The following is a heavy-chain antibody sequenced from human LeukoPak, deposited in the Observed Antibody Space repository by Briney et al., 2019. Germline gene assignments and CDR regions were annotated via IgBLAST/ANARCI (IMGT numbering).Heavy chain of an antibody. J-gene: IGHJ6*03. D-gene: IGHD5-12*01. CDR3: ARGYSGYGGYYYYYMDV. CDR2: IKEDGSEK. V-gene: IGHV3-7*03. Sequence: GGSLRLSCAASGFTFSSYWMSWVRQAPGKGLEWVADIKEDGSEKSYVDSVKGRFTISRDNAKNSLHLQMNSLRAEDTALYYCARGYSGYGGYYYYYMDVWGKGTTVTVSS. CDR1: GFTFSSYW.